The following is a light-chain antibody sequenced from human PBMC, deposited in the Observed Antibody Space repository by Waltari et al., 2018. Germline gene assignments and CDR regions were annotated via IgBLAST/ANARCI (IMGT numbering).Light chain of an antibody. CDR1: SSDVGGYYY. V-gene: IGLV2-14*03. Sequence: QSVLTQPASVSGSPGQSITIPCTGTSSDVGGYYYVSWYQQSPGKAPNLIIYDVVKRPSGVSTRFSASKSDNTASLTISGLQAEDEGDYYCCSYKRGATWVFGGGTALTVL. CDR3: CSYKRGATWV. J-gene: IGLJ3*02. CDR2: DVV.